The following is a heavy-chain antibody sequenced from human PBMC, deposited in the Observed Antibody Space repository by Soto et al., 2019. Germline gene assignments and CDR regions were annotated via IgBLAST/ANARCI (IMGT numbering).Heavy chain of an antibody. CDR1: GFTFDDYA. J-gene: IGHJ4*02. V-gene: IGHV3-9*01. CDR2: ISWNSGSI. Sequence: EVQLVESGGGLVQPGRSLRLSCAASGFTFDDYAVHWVRQAPGKGLEWVSGISWNSGSIGYADSVKGRFTISRDNAKNSLYLQMNSLRAEDTALYYCAKGSGIAVAPPPGAYWGQGTLVTVSS. CDR3: AKGSGIAVAPPPGAY. D-gene: IGHD6-19*01.